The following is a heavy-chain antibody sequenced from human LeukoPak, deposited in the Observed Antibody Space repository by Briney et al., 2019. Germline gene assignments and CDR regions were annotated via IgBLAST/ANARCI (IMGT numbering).Heavy chain of an antibody. V-gene: IGHV1-3*01. CDR2: INAGNGNT. CDR3: ARDANMITFGGVIAAPDY. Sequence: RGASVKVSCKASGYTFTSYDINWVRQATGQGLEWMGWINAGNGNTKYSQKFQGRVTITRDTSASTAYMELSSLRSEDTAVYYCARDANMITFGGVIAAPDYWGQGTLVTVSS. J-gene: IGHJ4*02. CDR1: GYTFTSYD. D-gene: IGHD3-16*02.